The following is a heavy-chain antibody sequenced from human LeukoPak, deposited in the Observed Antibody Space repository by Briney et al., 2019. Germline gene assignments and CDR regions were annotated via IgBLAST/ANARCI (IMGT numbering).Heavy chain of an antibody. V-gene: IGHV3-64D*09. CDR2: ISSSGGYT. CDR3: VNDLTITFGGVSGDFGY. J-gene: IGHJ4*02. D-gene: IGHD3-16*01. Sequence: GGSLRLSCSASGSTFSNYAMHWVRQAPGKGLEYVSAISSSGGYTYYADSVKGRFTISRDNSKNTLYLQMTSLRAEDTAVYYCVNDLTITFGGVSGDFGYWGQGTLVTVSS. CDR1: GSTFSNYA.